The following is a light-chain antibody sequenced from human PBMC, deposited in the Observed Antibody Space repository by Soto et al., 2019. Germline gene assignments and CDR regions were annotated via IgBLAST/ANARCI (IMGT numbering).Light chain of an antibody. J-gene: IGLJ2*01. V-gene: IGLV1-44*01. Sequence: QSVLTQAPSVSASPGQSITISCSGGSSNIGSKAVNWFQKFPGSAPKLLIFSNNQRPSGVPDRFSGSKSGTSASLAISGLKSEDEAEYYCAAWDDSLNAVAFGRGTKLTVL. CDR2: SNN. CDR3: AAWDDSLNAVA. CDR1: SSNIGSKA.